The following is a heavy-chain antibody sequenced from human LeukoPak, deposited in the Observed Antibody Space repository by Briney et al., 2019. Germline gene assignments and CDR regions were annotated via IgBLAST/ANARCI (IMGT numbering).Heavy chain of an antibody. CDR1: GGSVSSGSYY. CDR2: IYYSGST. D-gene: IGHD6-19*01. Sequence: SETLSLTCTVSGGSVSSGSYYWSWIRQPPGKGLEWIGYIYYSGSTNYNPSLKSRVTISVDTSKNQFSLKLSSVTAADTAAYYCARANKLKPYSSGFDYWGQGTLVTVSS. V-gene: IGHV4-61*01. J-gene: IGHJ4*02. CDR3: ARANKLKPYSSGFDY.